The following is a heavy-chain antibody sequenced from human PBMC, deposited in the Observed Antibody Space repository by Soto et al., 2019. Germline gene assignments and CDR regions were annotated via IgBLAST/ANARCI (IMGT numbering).Heavy chain of an antibody. CDR3: ARARYSSSVINWFDP. CDR2: INAGNGNT. D-gene: IGHD6-13*01. Sequence: ASVKVSCKASGYSFTSYAMHWVRQAPGQRLEWMGWINAGNGNTKYSQKFQGRVTITRDTSASTAYMELSSLRSEDTAVYYCARARYSSSVINWFDPWGQGTLVTVSS. CDR1: GYSFTSYA. J-gene: IGHJ5*02. V-gene: IGHV1-3*01.